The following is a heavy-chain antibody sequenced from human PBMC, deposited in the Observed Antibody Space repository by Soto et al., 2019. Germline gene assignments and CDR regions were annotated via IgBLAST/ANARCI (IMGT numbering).Heavy chain of an antibody. CDR2: IIPMFGII. Sequence: SVKVSCKVSGGSFSTYTLTWVPQAPGQGLELMGGIIPMFGIINYAQKFQGRVTITADRSTTTAYMVLISLRSDDTAVYYCAILTQITGVYWGQ. J-gene: IGHJ4*02. V-gene: IGHV1-69*10. CDR3: AILTQITGVY. D-gene: IGHD3-16*01. CDR1: GGSFSTYT.